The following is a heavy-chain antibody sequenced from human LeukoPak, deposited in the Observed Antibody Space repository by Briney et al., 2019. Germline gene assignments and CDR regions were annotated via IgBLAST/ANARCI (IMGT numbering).Heavy chain of an antibody. J-gene: IGHJ4*02. CDR1: GASISGYY. CDR3: ARSEVGAKYYFDY. V-gene: IGHV4-59*01. D-gene: IGHD1-26*01. CDR2: IYDSGST. Sequence: SETLSLTCTVSGASISGYYWSWIRQPPGKGLEWIGYIYDSGSTNYNPSLKSRVTISVDTSKNQFSLKLSSVTAADTAVYYCARSEVGAKYYFDYWGQGTLVTVSS.